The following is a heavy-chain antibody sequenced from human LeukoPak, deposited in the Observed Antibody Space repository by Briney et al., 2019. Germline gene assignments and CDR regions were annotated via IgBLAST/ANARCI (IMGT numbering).Heavy chain of an antibody. D-gene: IGHD2-15*01. J-gene: IGHJ6*03. CDR1: GFTFSSYS. CDR3: ASQFSVPTLVGGRHMGV. Sequence: GGSLRLSCAASGFTFSSYSMNWVRQAPGKGLEWVSSISSSSSYIYYADSVKGRFTISRDNAKNTLYLQMNSLRPEDTAVYYCASQFSVPTLVGGRHMGVWGKGTTVTVSS. V-gene: IGHV3-21*01. CDR2: ISSSSSYI.